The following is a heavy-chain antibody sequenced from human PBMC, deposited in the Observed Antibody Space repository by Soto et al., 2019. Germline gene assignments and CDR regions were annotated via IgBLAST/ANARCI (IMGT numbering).Heavy chain of an antibody. CDR3: ARAQYGDYGYGMDV. CDR2: SYHSGST. D-gene: IGHD4-17*01. J-gene: IGHJ6*02. CDR1: GGSISSGGYS. V-gene: IGHV4-30-2*01. Sequence: QLQLQESGSGLVKPSQTLSLTCAVSGGSISSGGYSWSWIRQPPGKGLEWIGYSYHSGSTYYNPSLKSRVTISGDRSKNQFSLKLSFVTAADTAVYYCARAQYGDYGYGMDVWGQGTTVTVSS.